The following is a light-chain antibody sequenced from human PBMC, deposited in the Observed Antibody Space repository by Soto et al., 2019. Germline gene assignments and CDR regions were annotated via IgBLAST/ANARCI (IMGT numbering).Light chain of an antibody. CDR2: AAS. J-gene: IGKJ1*01. CDR1: QSISSN. V-gene: IGKV3-15*01. Sequence: EIVMTQSPATLSVSPGERATLSCRASQSISSNLAWYQQKPGQAPRLLISAASTRATGVPARFSGCGLGTEFTLTHNSMHCEDCAAYYCQQYNDWPTWTFGQGTKVEIK. CDR3: QQYNDWPTWT.